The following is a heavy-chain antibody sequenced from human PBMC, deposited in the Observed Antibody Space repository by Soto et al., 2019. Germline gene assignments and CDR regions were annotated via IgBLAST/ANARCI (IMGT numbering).Heavy chain of an antibody. Sequence: ASVKVSCKASGYTFTSYDINWVRQATGQGLEWMGWMNPNSGNTGYAQKFQGRVTMTRNTSISTAYMELSSLRSEDTAVYYCARIEFSMAGFYYYGMDVWGQGTTVTVSS. D-gene: IGHD6-19*01. J-gene: IGHJ6*02. CDR2: MNPNSGNT. CDR3: ARIEFSMAGFYYYGMDV. CDR1: GYTFTSYD. V-gene: IGHV1-8*01.